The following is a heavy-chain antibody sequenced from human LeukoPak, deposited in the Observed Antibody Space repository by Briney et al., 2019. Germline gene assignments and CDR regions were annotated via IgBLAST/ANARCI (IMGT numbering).Heavy chain of an antibody. J-gene: IGHJ5*02. D-gene: IGHD3-9*01. CDR1: GGTFSSYA. V-gene: IGHV1-69*04. CDR3: ARDPSYDILTGYMNWFDP. CDR2: IIPILGIA. Sequence: AASVKVSCKASGGTFSSYAISWVRQAPGQGLEWMGRIIPILGIANYAQKFQGRVTITADKSTSTAYMELSSLRSEDTAVYYCARDPSYDILTGYMNWFDPWGQGTLVTVSS.